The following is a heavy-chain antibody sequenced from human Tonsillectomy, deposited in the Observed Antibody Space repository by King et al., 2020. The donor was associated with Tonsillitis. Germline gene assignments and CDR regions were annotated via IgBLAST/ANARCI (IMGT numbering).Heavy chain of an antibody. D-gene: IGHD3-3*01. CDR2: ISSSSSYI. Sequence: VQLVESGGGLVKPGGSLRLSCAASGFTFSSYSMNWVRQAPGKGLEWVSSISSSSSYIYYADSVKGRFTISSDNAKNSLYLQMNSLRAADTAVYYCSRDRFLEWLLSNYYYYMDVWGKGTTVTVSS. CDR3: SRDRFLEWLLSNYYYYMDV. CDR1: GFTFSSYS. J-gene: IGHJ6*03. V-gene: IGHV3-21*01.